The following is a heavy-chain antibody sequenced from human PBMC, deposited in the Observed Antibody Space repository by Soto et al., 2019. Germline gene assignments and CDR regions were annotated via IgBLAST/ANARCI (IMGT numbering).Heavy chain of an antibody. V-gene: IGHV1-2*04. D-gene: IGHD1-26*01. J-gene: IGHJ4*02. CDR2: INPNGGGR. Sequence: QTPGQALEWMGWINPNGGGRNYAQKFQSWVTMTRDTSISTAYMELSRLKSDDTAVYYCARGSVGPTTDFDYWGQGTLVTVSS. CDR3: ARGSVGPTTDFDY.